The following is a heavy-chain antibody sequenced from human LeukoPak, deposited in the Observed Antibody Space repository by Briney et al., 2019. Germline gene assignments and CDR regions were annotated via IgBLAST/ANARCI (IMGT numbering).Heavy chain of an antibody. CDR3: ARDRKESGYDYGGLCCVYYYYMDV. J-gene: IGHJ6*03. V-gene: IGHV3-30*03. CDR1: GFTFSSYG. D-gene: IGHD5-12*01. CDR2: ISYDGSNK. Sequence: PGRSLRLSCAASGFTFSSYGMHWVRQAPGKGLEWVAVISYDGSNKYYADSVKGRFTISRDNSKNTLYLQMNSLRAEDTAVYYCARDRKESGYDYGGLCCVYYYYMDVWGKGTTVTVSS.